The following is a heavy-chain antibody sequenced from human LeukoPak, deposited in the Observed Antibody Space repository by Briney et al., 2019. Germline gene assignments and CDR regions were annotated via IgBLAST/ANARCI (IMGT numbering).Heavy chain of an antibody. Sequence: GGSLRLSCAASGFTVSSNYMSWVRQAPGKGLEWVSVIYSGGSTYYADSVKGRFTISRDNSKNTLYLQMNSLRAEDTAVYYCAREGPPRSLIGYCRPYYFDYWGQGTLVTVSS. CDR1: GFTVSSNY. J-gene: IGHJ4*02. D-gene: IGHD3-9*01. V-gene: IGHV3-66*01. CDR3: AREGPPRSLIGYCRPYYFDY. CDR2: IYSGGST.